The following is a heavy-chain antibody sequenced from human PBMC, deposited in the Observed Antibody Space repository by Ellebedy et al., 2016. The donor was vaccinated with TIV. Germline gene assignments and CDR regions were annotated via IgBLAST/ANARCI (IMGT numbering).Heavy chain of an antibody. CDR2: IFSNDEK. Sequence: SGPTLVKPTETLTLTCTVSGFSLSNARMGVSWNRQHPGKALEWLAHIFSNDEKSYSTSLKSRLTISKDTSKSQVVLTMTNMDPVDTATYYCAQILDDFWSGYSSSWGQGTLVTVSS. CDR1: GFSLSNARMG. D-gene: IGHD3-3*01. J-gene: IGHJ5*02. V-gene: IGHV2-26*01. CDR3: AQILDDFWSGYSSS.